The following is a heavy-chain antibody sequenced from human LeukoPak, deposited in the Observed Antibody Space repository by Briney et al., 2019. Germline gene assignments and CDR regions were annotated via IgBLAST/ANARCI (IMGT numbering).Heavy chain of an antibody. D-gene: IGHD1-14*01. CDR1: GFTFNNHV. CDR2: ISSDGSLK. V-gene: IGHV3-30*04. J-gene: IGHJ4*02. Sequence: QPGRSLRLSCAASGFTFNNHVMHWVRQAPGKGLEWVAVISSDGSLKYYADSVKGRFTISRDNAKNSLYLQMNSLRAEDTAVYYCARGAPPREDYFDYWGQGTLVTVSS. CDR3: ARGAPPREDYFDY.